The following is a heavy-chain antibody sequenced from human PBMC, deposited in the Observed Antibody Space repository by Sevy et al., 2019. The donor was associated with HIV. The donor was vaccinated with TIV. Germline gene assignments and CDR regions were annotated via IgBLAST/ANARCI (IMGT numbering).Heavy chain of an antibody. J-gene: IGHJ4*02. D-gene: IGHD6-13*01. Sequence: SQTLSLTCTVSGGSISSYFWSWIRQPPGKGLEWIGYIYYNGNTNYNPSLKSRVAVSMDTSKNQLSLMLYSVTAADTAVYYWAKGRTWYSDVDYWGQGTLVTVSS. CDR2: IYYNGNT. V-gene: IGHV4-59*12. CDR3: AKGRTWYSDVDY. CDR1: GGSISSYF.